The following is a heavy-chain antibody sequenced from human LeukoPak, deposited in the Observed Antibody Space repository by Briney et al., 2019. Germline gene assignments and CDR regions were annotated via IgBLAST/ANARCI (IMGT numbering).Heavy chain of an antibody. V-gene: IGHV1-18*01. Sequence: GASVKVSCKASGYTFTSYGISWVRQAPGQGFEWMGWISAYNGNTNYAQKLQGRVTMTTDTSTSTAYMELRSLRSDDTAVYYCARDGRVVPAAIPDIWGQGTMVTVSS. D-gene: IGHD2-2*01. J-gene: IGHJ3*02. CDR3: ARDGRVVPAAIPDI. CDR2: ISAYNGNT. CDR1: GYTFTSYG.